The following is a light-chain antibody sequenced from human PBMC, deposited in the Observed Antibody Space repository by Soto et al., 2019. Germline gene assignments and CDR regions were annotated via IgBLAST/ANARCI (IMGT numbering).Light chain of an antibody. Sequence: EIVLTQSPATLSLSPGERATLSCRASQSVSRYLAWYQQKPGQAPRLVIDEASNRAAGIPDRFSGNGSGTDFALTLSRLEPEDFVVYHCQQYGSSITFGGGTKVDIK. J-gene: IGKJ4*01. CDR2: EAS. CDR1: QSVSRY. CDR3: QQYGSSIT. V-gene: IGKV3-20*01.